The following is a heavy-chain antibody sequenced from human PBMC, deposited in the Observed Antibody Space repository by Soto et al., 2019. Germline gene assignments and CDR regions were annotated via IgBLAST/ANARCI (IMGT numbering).Heavy chain of an antibody. CDR1: GYTFTSYG. V-gene: IGHV1-18*01. D-gene: IGHD5-18*01. CDR3: ARGGYSYGTTYYYYGMDV. Sequence: ASVKVSCKASGYTFTSYGISWVRQAPGQGLEWMGWISAYNGNTNYAQKLQGRVTMTTDTSTSTAYMELRSLRSDDTAVYYCARGGYSYGTTYYYYGMDVWGQGTTVTVPS. CDR2: ISAYNGNT. J-gene: IGHJ6*02.